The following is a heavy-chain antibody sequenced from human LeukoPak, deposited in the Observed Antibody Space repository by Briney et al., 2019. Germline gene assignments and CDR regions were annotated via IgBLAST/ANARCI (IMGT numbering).Heavy chain of an antibody. CDR2: IYYSGST. CDR1: GGSISSSSYY. D-gene: IGHD3-10*01. Sequence: SETLSLTCTVSGGSISSSSYYWGWIRQPPGKGLEWIGNIYYSGSTYYNPSLKSRATISVDTSKNQFSLKLSSVTAADTAVYYCARRYGSGSYYVPRTDAFDIWGQGTIVTVSS. CDR3: ARRYGSGSYYVPRTDAFDI. J-gene: IGHJ3*02. V-gene: IGHV4-39*01.